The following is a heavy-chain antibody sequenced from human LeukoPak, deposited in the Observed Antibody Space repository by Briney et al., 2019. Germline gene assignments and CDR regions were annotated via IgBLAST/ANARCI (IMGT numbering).Heavy chain of an antibody. CDR2: ISSSGSTI. CDR3: ARGRVAVRSDAFDI. CDR1: GFTFSDYY. D-gene: IGHD6-19*01. V-gene: IGHV3-11*04. Sequence: GGSLRLSCAASGFTFSDYYMSWIRQAPGKGLEWVSYISSSGSTIYYAGSVKGRFTISRDNAKNSLYLQMNSLRAADTAVYYCARGRVAVRSDAFDIWGQGTMVTVSS. J-gene: IGHJ3*02.